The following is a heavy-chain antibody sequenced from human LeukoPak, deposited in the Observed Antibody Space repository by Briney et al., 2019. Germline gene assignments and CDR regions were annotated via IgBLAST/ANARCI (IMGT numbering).Heavy chain of an antibody. CDR2: INLASGRT. J-gene: IGHJ4*02. CDR1: GYIFTGYY. CDR3: ARGTYYDSSAYSGVRLFDY. Sequence: ASVKVSCRASGYIFTGYYMHWIRQAPGQGLEWMGWINLASGRTNYAQNFQDRVTMTSDTSYMELSRLGSDDTALYYCARGTYYDSSAYSGVRLFDYWGQGTLVTVSS. V-gene: IGHV1-2*02. D-gene: IGHD3-22*01.